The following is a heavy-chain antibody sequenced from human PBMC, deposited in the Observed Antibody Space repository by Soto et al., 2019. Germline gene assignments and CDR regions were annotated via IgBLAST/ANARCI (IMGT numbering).Heavy chain of an antibody. CDR1: GYTLTELS. Sequence: ASVKVSCTVSGYTLTELSMHWVRQAPGKGLEWMGGFDPEDGETIYAQKFQGRVTMTEDTSTDTAYMELSSLRSEDTAVYYCATDYIPLVTTGSSWFDPWGQGTLVTVSS. J-gene: IGHJ5*02. D-gene: IGHD4-17*01. V-gene: IGHV1-24*01. CDR3: ATDYIPLVTTGSSWFDP. CDR2: FDPEDGET.